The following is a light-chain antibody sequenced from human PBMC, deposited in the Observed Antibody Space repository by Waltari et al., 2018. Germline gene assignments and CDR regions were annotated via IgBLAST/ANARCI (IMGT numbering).Light chain of an antibody. CDR1: SNDVGFYNL. CDR3: YSYVVASSGV. CDR2: EVR. J-gene: IGLJ7*01. V-gene: IGLV2-23*02. Sequence: QSDLTQPASVSGSPGQSITISCAGTSNDVGFYNLVSWYQHHPGKAPKLIIYEVRKRPSGFSNRFSGSNSGNTASLTISGLQAEDEADYYCYSYVVASSGVFGGGTQLTVL.